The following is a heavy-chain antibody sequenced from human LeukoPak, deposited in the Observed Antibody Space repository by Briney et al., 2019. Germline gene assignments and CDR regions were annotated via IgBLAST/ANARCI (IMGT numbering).Heavy chain of an antibody. D-gene: IGHD6-13*01. CDR2: INPNSGGT. CDR1: GYSFTAYW. V-gene: IGHV1-2*02. Sequence: ASVKVSCKPSGYSFTAYWIHWVRQAPGQGLEWMGWINPNSGGTNYAQKFQGRVTMTRDTSISTAYMELSRLRSDDTAVYYCARRIAASSSYGMDVWGQGTTVTVSS. J-gene: IGHJ6*02. CDR3: ARRIAASSSYGMDV.